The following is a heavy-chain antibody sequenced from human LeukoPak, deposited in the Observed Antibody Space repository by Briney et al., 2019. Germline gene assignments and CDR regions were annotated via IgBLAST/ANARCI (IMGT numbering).Heavy chain of an antibody. CDR1: GYTLTELS. CDR3: ATLPPLVPAGPADAFDI. CDR2: FHPEDGET. J-gene: IGHJ3*02. D-gene: IGHD2-2*01. Sequence: ASVTVSCKVSGYTLTELSMHWVRQAPGKGLEGMGGFHPEDGETIYAQKSQGRVTMTEDTSTDTAYMELSSLRSEDTAVYYCATLPPLVPAGPADAFDIWGQGTMVTVSS. V-gene: IGHV1-24*01.